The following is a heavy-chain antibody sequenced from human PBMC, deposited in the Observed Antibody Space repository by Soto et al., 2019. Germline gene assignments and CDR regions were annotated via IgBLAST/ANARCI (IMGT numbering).Heavy chain of an antibody. CDR3: SRGILV. Sequence: QVQLQESGPGLVKPSQTLSLTCTVSGGSINSGGYCWSWIRQHPGKGLDWIGCISYGGSTSYNPSLKSRVTISVDTSKNQCSLKPTSVTAADTAVYYCSRGILVWGQGALITVSS. D-gene: IGHD5-18*01. CDR1: GGSINSGGYC. V-gene: IGHV4-31*03. J-gene: IGHJ4*02. CDR2: ISYGGST.